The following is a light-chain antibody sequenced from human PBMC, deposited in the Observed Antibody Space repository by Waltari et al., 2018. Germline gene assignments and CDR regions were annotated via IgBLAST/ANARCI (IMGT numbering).Light chain of an antibody. CDR3: QQYNGR. V-gene: IGKV1-5*03. CDR2: KAS. Sequence: DIQMTQSPSTLSASVGDRVTITCRASQSISNLLAWYQQKPGKAPKYLISKASNLERGVPSRFSGSGSGTEFTLTISSLQPDDFASYYCQQYNGRFGQGTKVEMK. J-gene: IGKJ1*01. CDR1: QSISNL.